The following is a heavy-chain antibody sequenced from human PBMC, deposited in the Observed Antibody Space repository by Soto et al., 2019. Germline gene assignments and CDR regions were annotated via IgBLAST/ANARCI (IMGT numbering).Heavy chain of an antibody. CDR1: GGSISSNNW. Sequence: QVQLQESGPGLVKPSGTLSLTCAVSGGSISSNNWWRWVRQPPGKGLEWIGEIFHSGSTHYSPSLKSRVTISVDKSKKYFSLNLTSVTAADTAVYYCARVYSGSYSDSWGQGTLVTVSS. J-gene: IGHJ4*02. D-gene: IGHD1-26*01. CDR3: ARVYSGSYSDS. CDR2: IFHSGST. V-gene: IGHV4-4*02.